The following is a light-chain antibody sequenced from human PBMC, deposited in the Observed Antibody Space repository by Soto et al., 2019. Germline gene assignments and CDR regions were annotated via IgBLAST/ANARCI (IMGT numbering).Light chain of an antibody. J-gene: IGKJ5*01. CDR1: QSVNTY. CDR3: QQRSNWPFI. Sequence: ILLTQSPATLSLSPGERATLSCRASQSVNTYLAWYQQKPGQAPRLLSYDASNRATGIPPRFSGSGSGTDFTLTIISLEPEDFAVYYCQQRSNWPFIFGQGTRLEIK. V-gene: IGKV3-11*01. CDR2: DAS.